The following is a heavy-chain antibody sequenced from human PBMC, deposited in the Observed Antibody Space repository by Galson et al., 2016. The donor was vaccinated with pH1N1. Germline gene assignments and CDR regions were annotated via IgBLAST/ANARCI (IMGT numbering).Heavy chain of an antibody. CDR2: ISYDGSDK. Sequence: SLRLSCAASGFRFSSYGMHWVRQAPGKGLEWVAGISYDGSDKFYADSVKGRFTISRDNSKNTLYLRMDSLRYDDTAVYYCAKEQSVFDLPIDYWGQGTLVSVSS. D-gene: IGHD3-9*01. CDR1: GFRFSSYG. CDR3: AKEQSVFDLPIDY. V-gene: IGHV3-30*18. J-gene: IGHJ4*02.